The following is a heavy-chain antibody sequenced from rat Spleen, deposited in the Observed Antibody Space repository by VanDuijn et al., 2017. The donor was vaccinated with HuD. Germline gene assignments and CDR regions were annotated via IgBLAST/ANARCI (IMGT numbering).Heavy chain of an antibody. J-gene: IGHJ2*01. V-gene: IGHV5-25*01. D-gene: IGHD5-1*01. CDR2: ISPTGDYT. Sequence: EVQLVESGGGLVQPGRSLKLSCVASGITFSNYNMSWVRQAPTKGLEWVASISPTGDYTYYRDSVQGRFTVSRDNVESTLYLQMDSLRSEDTATYYCARPNWELDYFDYWGQGVMVTVSS. CDR1: GITFSNYN. CDR3: ARPNWELDYFDY.